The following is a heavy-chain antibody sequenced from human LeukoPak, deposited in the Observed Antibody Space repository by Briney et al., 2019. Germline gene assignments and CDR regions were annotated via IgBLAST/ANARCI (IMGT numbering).Heavy chain of an antibody. J-gene: IGHJ6*03. D-gene: IGHD5-24*01. CDR3: ARGDGRIHYYYYMDI. Sequence: SETESLTCTVSGGSISSYYWSWVRQPPGKGLEWIGYIYYSGSTNYNPSPKSRVTISVDTSKNQFSLKLSSVTAADTAVYYCARGDGRIHYYYYMDIWGKGTTVTISS. V-gene: IGHV4-59*01. CDR2: IYYSGST. CDR1: GGSISSYY.